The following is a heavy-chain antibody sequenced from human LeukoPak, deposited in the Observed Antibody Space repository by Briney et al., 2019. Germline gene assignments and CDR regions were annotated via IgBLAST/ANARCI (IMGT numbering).Heavy chain of an antibody. CDR3: AREAYITMVRGSGAFDP. V-gene: IGHV4-39*07. Sequence: PSETLSLTCTVSGGSISSSSYYWGWIRQPPGKGLEWIGSIYYSGSTYYNPSLKSRVTISVDTSKSQFSLKLSSVTAADTAVYYCAREAYITMVRGSGAFDPWGQGTLVTVSS. J-gene: IGHJ5*02. CDR1: GGSISSSSYY. CDR2: IYYSGST. D-gene: IGHD3-10*01.